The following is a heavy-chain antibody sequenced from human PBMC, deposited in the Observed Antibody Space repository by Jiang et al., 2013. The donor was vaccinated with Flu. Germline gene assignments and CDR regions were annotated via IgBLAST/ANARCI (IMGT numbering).Heavy chain of an antibody. J-gene: IGHJ1*01. Sequence: VQLVESGGGLVQPGESLRLSCAASGFTFSDHDMDWVRQAPGRRLQWVGRIRSRAQSKRNRAQTYTTQYGASVEGRFIISRDDSKSSLYLHMNSLEIEDTAVYYRVNWQSGVPFWGQGTLVTVSS. CDR3: VNWQSGVPF. CDR1: GFTFSDHD. V-gene: IGHV3-72*01. CDR2: KRNRAQTYTT. D-gene: IGHD3-10*01.